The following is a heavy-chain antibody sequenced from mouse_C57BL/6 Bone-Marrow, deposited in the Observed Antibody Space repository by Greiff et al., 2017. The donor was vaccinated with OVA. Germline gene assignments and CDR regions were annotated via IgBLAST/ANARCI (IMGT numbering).Heavy chain of an antibody. CDR2: IYPRSGNT. CDR1: GYTFTSYG. Sequence: QVQLQQSGAELARPGASVKLSCKASGYTFTSYGISWVKQRTGQGLEWIGEIYPRSGNTYYNEKFKGKATLTADKSSSTAYMELRSLTSEDSAVYFCARSRDYYGSSPGYFDVWGTGITVTVSS. J-gene: IGHJ1*03. CDR3: ARSRDYYGSSPGYFDV. D-gene: IGHD1-1*01. V-gene: IGHV1-81*01.